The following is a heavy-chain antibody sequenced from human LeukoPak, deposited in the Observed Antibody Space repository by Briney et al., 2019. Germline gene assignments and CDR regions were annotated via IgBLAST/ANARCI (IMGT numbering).Heavy chain of an antibody. CDR2: ISNNGGYT. J-gene: IGHJ4*02. D-gene: IGHD2-15*01. CDR3: AKQLEYCSDGSCYFPY. Sequence: GGSLRLSCAASGFTFSSSAMSWVRQAPGKGLEWVAAISNNGGYTYYADSVQGRFTISRDNSKSTLCLQMNSLRAEDTAVYYCAKQLEYCSDGSCYFPYWGQGTLVTVSS. CDR1: GFTFSSSA. V-gene: IGHV3-23*01.